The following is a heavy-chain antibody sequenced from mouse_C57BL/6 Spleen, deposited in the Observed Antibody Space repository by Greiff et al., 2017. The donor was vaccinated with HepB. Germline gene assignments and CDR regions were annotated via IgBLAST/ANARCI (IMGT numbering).Heavy chain of an antibody. CDR2: IYPGGGYT. J-gene: IGHJ2*01. Sequence: QVQLQQSGAELVRPGTSVKMSCKASGYTFTNYWIGWAKQRPGHGLEWIGDIYPGGGYTNYNEKFKGKATLTADKSSSTAYMQFSSLTSEDSAIYYCARGGSSYVRYFDYWGQGTTLTVSS. CDR3: ARGGSSYVRYFDY. CDR1: GYTFTNYW. V-gene: IGHV1-63*01. D-gene: IGHD1-1*01.